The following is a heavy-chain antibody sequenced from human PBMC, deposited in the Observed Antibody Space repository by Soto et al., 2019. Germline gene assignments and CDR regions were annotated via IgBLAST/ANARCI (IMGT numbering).Heavy chain of an antibody. CDR3: ARVGGERITIFGVSRDYFDY. Sequence: GGSLRLSCAASGFTFSSYSMNWVRQAPGKGLEWVSSISSSSSYIYYADSVKGRFTISRDNAKNSLYLQMNSLRAEDTAVYHCARVGGERITIFGVSRDYFDYWGQGTLVTVSS. V-gene: IGHV3-21*01. J-gene: IGHJ4*02. D-gene: IGHD3-3*01. CDR1: GFTFSSYS. CDR2: ISSSSSYI.